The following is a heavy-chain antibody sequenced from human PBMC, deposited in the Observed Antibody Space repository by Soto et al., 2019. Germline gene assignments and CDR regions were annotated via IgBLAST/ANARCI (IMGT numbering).Heavy chain of an antibody. CDR1: GFTFSSYW. J-gene: IGHJ6*02. V-gene: IGHV3-7*01. CDR2: IKQDGSEK. D-gene: IGHD1-26*01. Sequence: GGSLRLSCAASGFTFSSYWMSWVRQAPGKGLEWVANIKQDGSEKYYVDSVKGRFTISRDNAKNSLYLQMNSLRAEDTAVYYCAREVRELAPNYYYYYGMDVWGQGTTVTVSS. CDR3: AREVRELAPNYYYYYGMDV.